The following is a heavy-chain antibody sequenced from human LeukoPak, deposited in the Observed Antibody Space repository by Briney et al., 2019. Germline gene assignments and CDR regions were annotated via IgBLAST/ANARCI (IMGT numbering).Heavy chain of an antibody. V-gene: IGHV1-69*04. CDR1: GGTFSSYA. J-gene: IGHJ3*02. D-gene: IGHD3-22*01. Sequence: SVEVSCKASGGTFSSYAISWVRQAPGQGLEWMGRIIPIFGIANYAQKFQGRVTITADKSTSTAYMELSSLRSEDTAVCYCARSPTDSSGYPNPLFDIWGQGTMVTVSS. CDR2: IIPIFGIA. CDR3: ARSPTDSSGYPNPLFDI.